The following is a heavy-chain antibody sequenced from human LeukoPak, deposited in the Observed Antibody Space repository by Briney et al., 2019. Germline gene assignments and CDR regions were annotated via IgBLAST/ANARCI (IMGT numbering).Heavy chain of an antibody. CDR2: IYYSGST. CDR1: GGSISSSSYY. V-gene: IGHV4-39*07. Sequence: ETSETLSLTCTVSGGSISSSSYYWGWIRQPPGKGLEWIGSIYYSGSTYYNPFLKSRVTISVDTSKNQFSLKLSSVTAADTAVYYCARGYSSSWHEYYFDYWGQGTLVTVSS. J-gene: IGHJ4*02. D-gene: IGHD6-13*01. CDR3: ARGYSSSWHEYYFDY.